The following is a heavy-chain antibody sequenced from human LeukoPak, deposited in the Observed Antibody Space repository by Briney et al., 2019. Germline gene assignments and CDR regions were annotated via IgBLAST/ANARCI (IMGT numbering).Heavy chain of an antibody. CDR3: TRMTTGHDY. CDR1: GVSFDDYY. V-gene: IGHV4-34*01. CDR2: INHSGYT. D-gene: IGHD4-17*01. J-gene: IGHJ4*02. Sequence: SETLSLTCAVSGVSFDDYYWAWVRQTPGKGLEWIGEINHSGYTNDSPSLKSRVTLSIDTSMKQFSLNLRSVTLADAGTYYCTRMTTGHDYWGQGTLVTVSS.